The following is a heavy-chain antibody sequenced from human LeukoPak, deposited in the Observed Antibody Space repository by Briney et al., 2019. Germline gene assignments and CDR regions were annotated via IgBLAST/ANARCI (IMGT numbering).Heavy chain of an antibody. CDR2: ILSDGSKE. D-gene: IGHD6-13*01. Sequence: GGSLRLSCAASGFTFSSYAMHWVRQAPGKGLEWVAVILSDGSKEFYTDSVKGRFTISKDNSKNTLYLQMNSLRAEDTAVYYCVREGWSEQQLVYDYWGQGTLVTVSS. J-gene: IGHJ4*02. CDR1: GFTFSSYA. CDR3: VREGWSEQQLVYDY. V-gene: IGHV3-30*04.